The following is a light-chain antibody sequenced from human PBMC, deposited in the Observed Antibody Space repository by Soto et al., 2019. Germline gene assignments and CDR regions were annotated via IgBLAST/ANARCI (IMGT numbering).Light chain of an antibody. Sequence: DSQMTESPSSVSASLVDRVIIPCRASQGIHTWLAWYQQKPGKAPKLLIYEASNLHSGVPSRFSGSGSGTDFTLTISSLQPEDFATYYCQQVNTFPITFGQGTRLEIK. V-gene: IGKV1-12*01. CDR1: QGIHTW. CDR2: EAS. CDR3: QQVNTFPIT. J-gene: IGKJ5*01.